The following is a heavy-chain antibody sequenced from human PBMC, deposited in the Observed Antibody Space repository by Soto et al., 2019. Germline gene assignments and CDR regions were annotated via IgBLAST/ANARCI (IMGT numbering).Heavy chain of an antibody. CDR2: IYYSGST. V-gene: IGHV4-31*03. CDR3: ARALYCSGGSCYSLDWFDP. D-gene: IGHD2-15*01. CDR1: GGSISSGGYY. Sequence: SETLSLTCTVSGGSISSGGYYWSWIRQHPGKGLEWIGYIYYSGSTYYNPSLKSRVTISVDTSKNQFSLKLSSVTAADTAVYYCARALYCSGGSCYSLDWFDPWGQGTLVTVSS. J-gene: IGHJ5*02.